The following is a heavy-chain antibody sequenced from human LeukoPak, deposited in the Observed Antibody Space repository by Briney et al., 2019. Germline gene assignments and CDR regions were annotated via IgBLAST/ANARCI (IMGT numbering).Heavy chain of an antibody. J-gene: IGHJ4*02. D-gene: IGHD1-14*01. CDR2: ISSSSSYI. V-gene: IGHV3-21*01. CDR1: GFTFSSYS. Sequence: GGSLRLSCAASGFTFSSYSMNWVRQAPGKGLEWVSSISSSSSYIYYADSVKGRFTISRDNAKYSLYLQMNSLRAEDTAVYYCARAHPRYYYDFWGQGTLVTISS. CDR3: ARAHPRYYYDF.